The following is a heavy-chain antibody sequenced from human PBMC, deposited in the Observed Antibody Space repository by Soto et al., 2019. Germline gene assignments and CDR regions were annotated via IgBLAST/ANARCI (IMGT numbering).Heavy chain of an antibody. CDR3: ARDIGITMVRGVIISPFDY. V-gene: IGHV1-18*04. CDR1: GYTFTSYG. CDR2: ISAYNGDT. J-gene: IGHJ4*02. Sequence: ASVKVSCKASGYTFTSYGISWVRQAPGQGLEWMGWISAYNGDTNYAQKLQGRVTMTTDTSTSTAYMELRSLRSDDTAVYYCARDIGITMVRGVIISPFDYWGQGTLVTSPQ. D-gene: IGHD3-10*01.